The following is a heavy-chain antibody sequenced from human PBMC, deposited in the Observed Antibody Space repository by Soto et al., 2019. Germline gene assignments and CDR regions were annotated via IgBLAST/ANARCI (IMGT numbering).Heavy chain of an antibody. CDR1: GYTFNSYD. J-gene: IGHJ4*02. CDR3: ARGATVVVPAAIPY. V-gene: IGHV1-8*01. CDR2: MNPNSGNT. D-gene: IGHD2-2*01. Sequence: QVQLVQSGAEVKKPGASVKVSCKASGYTFNSYDINWVRQATGQGLEWMGWMNPNSGNTGYAQKFQGRVTMTRNTSISTAYMELSSLTSEDTAVYYCARGATVVVPAAIPYWGQGTLVTVSS.